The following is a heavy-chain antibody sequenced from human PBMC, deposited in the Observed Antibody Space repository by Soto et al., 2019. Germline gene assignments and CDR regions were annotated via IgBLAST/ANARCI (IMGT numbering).Heavy chain of an antibody. Sequence: SVKVSCKASGGTFSSYAITRVRQAPGQGLEWMGGIISIFGTANYAQKFQGRVTITADKSTSTAYMELSSLRSEDTAVYYCARETPGYCSSTSCYKPARFGMDVWGQGTTVTVSS. V-gene: IGHV1-69*06. CDR3: ARETPGYCSSTSCYKPARFGMDV. J-gene: IGHJ6*02. CDR2: IISIFGTA. D-gene: IGHD2-2*02. CDR1: GGTFSSYA.